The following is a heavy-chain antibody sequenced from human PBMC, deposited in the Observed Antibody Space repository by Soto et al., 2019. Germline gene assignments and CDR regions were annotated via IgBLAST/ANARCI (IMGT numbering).Heavy chain of an antibody. CDR1: GYTFTSYG. V-gene: IGHV1-18*01. Sequence: QVQLVQSGAEVKKPGASVKVSCKASGYTFTSYGISWVRQAPGHGLAWMGGISAYNGNANYAQKLQGRDTMTTDTSTSTAHRARRSLRSDDTAGEDCARDDGCGELFDPWGQGTLVTVSS. CDR3: ARDDGCGELFDP. D-gene: IGHD3-10*01. CDR2: ISAYNGNA. J-gene: IGHJ5*02.